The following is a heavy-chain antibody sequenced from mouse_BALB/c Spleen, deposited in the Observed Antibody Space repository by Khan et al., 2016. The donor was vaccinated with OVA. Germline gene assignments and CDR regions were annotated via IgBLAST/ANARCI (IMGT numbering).Heavy chain of an antibody. CDR1: GNTFTNYG. J-gene: IGHJ4*01. Sequence: QVQLKQSGPELKKPGETVKISCKASGNTFTNYGMNWVKQAPGKGLKWMGWINTYTGEPTYADDFRGRFAFSLETSASTAYLQINNLKTEDTATFFFAEPPRFSDVMVYWGQGTSVTVSA. CDR3: AEPPRFSDVMVY. CDR2: INTYTGEP. V-gene: IGHV9-3-1*01.